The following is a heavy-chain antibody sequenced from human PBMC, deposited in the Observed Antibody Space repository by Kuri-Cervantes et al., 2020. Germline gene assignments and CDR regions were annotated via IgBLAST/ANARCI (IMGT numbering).Heavy chain of an antibody. J-gene: IGHJ5*02. CDR2: IRKRVYGGTT. V-gene: IGHV3-49*04. CDR3: TIGYGTNH. Sequence: GGSLRLSCAASGFTFSRYGMHWVRQAPGKGLEWVGFIRKRVYGGTTEYAASVKGRFTISRDDSKSIAYLQMNSLKIEDTAMYYCTIGYGTNHWGQGTLVTVSS. D-gene: IGHD5-18*01. CDR1: GFTFSRYG.